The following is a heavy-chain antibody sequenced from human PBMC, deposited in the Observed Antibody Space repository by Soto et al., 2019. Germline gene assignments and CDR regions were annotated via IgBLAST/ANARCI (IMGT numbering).Heavy chain of an antibody. J-gene: IGHJ6*02. V-gene: IGHV4-31*03. D-gene: IGHD4-17*01. CDR1: GGSVNNANYF. Sequence: QVRLEESGPGLVKPSETLSLICSVSGGSVNNANYFWNWIRHHPENGLEWIGYIYYSGSYRYNPSFKTRATLSIDTSKNLFSLRLNSVTVADTAVYFCARDADYGGSRGGMDVWGRGTTVTVSS. CDR3: ARDADYGGSRGGMDV. CDR2: IYYSGSY.